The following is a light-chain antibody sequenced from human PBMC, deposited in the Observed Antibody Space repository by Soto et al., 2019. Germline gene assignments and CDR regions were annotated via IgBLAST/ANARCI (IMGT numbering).Light chain of an antibody. CDR3: SSYAGSSVV. Sequence: QSALTQPPSASGSPGQSVTISCTGTSSDIADYNYVSWYQQHPEKAPKLMIYEVSKRPSGVPDRFSGSKSGNTASLTVSGLQPEDEADYYCSSYAGSSVVFGGGTKVTVL. V-gene: IGLV2-8*01. CDR2: EVS. CDR1: SSDIADYNY. J-gene: IGLJ2*01.